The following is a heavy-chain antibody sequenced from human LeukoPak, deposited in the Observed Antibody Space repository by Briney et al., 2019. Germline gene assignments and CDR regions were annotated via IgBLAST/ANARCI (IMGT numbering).Heavy chain of an antibody. V-gene: IGHV3-23*01. CDR3: AKDQEMRGYCSGGSCYPIDY. CDR2: INGSGGST. J-gene: IGHJ4*02. Sequence: GGSLRLSCAASGFTFSSYAMSWVRQAPGKGLEWVSDINGSGGSTYYADSVKGRFTISRDNSKNTLYLQMNGLRAEDTAVYYCAKDQEMRGYCSGGSCYPIDYWGQGTLVTVSS. CDR1: GFTFSSYA. D-gene: IGHD2-15*01.